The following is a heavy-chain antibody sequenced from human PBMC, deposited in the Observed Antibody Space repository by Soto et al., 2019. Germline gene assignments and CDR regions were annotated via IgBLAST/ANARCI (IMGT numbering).Heavy chain of an antibody. CDR2: ISAYNGNT. V-gene: IGHV1-18*01. Sequence: XSVKVSCKASGYTFTSYGISWVRQAPGQGLEWMGWISAYNGNTNYAQKLQGRVTMTTDTSTSTAYMELRSLRSDDTAVYYCASHKYYDILTGHNWFDPWGQGTLVTVSS. CDR1: GYTFTSYG. CDR3: ASHKYYDILTGHNWFDP. J-gene: IGHJ5*02. D-gene: IGHD3-9*01.